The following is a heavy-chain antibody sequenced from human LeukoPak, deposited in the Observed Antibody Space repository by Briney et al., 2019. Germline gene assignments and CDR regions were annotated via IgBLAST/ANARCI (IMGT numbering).Heavy chain of an antibody. CDR3: ARSYYGSGSRFDY. J-gene: IGHJ4*02. Sequence: PGGSLRLSCAASGFTFYNYVMLWVRQAPGKGLEYVSAISSNGGDTYYANSVKGRFTISRDNSKNTLYLQMGSLRAEDMAVYYCARSYYGSGSRFDYWGQGTLVTVSS. CDR2: ISSNGGDT. CDR1: GFTFYNYV. D-gene: IGHD3-10*01. V-gene: IGHV3-64*01.